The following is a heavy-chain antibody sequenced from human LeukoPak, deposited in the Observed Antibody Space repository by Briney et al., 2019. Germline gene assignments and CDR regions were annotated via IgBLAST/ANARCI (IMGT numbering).Heavy chain of an antibody. Sequence: SETLSLTCTVSGGSISSYYWSWIRQPPGKGLEWIGYIYYSGSTNYNPSLKSRVTISVDTSKNQFSLKLSSVTAADTAVYYCASNYYDSSGYYYYFDYWGQGTLVTVSS. D-gene: IGHD3-22*01. V-gene: IGHV4-59*12. CDR3: ASNYYDSSGYYYYFDY. CDR1: GGSISSYY. J-gene: IGHJ4*02. CDR2: IYYSGST.